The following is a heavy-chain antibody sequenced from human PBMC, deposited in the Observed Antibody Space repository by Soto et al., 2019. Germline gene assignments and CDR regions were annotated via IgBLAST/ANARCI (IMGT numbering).Heavy chain of an antibody. D-gene: IGHD1-7*01. CDR1: GASISSYY. V-gene: IGHV4-59*01. CDR3: GRDGGTGTTGSYYQYYYCMDV. J-gene: IGHJ6*02. Sequence: SETLSPTCPVSGASISSYYWSWIRQPPGKGLGWVGYIYYSGRTNYNPSLKSRVTISVDTSKNQSSLKLSSVTAAATAVYSCGRDGGTGTTGSYYQYYYCMDVWGQGTTVTVSS. CDR2: IYYSGRT.